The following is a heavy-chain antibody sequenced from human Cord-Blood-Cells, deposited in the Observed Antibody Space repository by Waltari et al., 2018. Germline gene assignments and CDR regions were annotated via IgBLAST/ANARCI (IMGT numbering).Heavy chain of an antibody. CDR3: ARSKSDYGMDV. Sequence: QVTLKESGPALVKPTQTLTLTCTFSGFSLSTSGMRVSWIRQPPGKALEWLARIDWDDDKLYNTSLKTRLTLSKDTSKNQVVLTKTNMDPVETATYYCARSKSDYGMDVWGQGTTVTVSS. J-gene: IGHJ6*02. CDR1: GFSLSTSGMR. CDR2: IDWDDDK. V-gene: IGHV2-70*04.